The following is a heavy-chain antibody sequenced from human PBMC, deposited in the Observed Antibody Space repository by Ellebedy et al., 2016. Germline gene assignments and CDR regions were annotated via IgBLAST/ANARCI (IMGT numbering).Heavy chain of an antibody. CDR2: IIPILGIA. CDR3: ARVDLYGDYGPSDL. Sequence: ASVKVSCKASGGTFSSYAISWVRQAPGQGLEWMGRIIPILGIANYAQKFQGRVTITADKSTSTAYMELSSLRSEDTAVYYCARVDLYGDYGPSDLWGRGTLVTVSS. D-gene: IGHD4-17*01. V-gene: IGHV1-69*04. CDR1: GGTFSSYA. J-gene: IGHJ2*01.